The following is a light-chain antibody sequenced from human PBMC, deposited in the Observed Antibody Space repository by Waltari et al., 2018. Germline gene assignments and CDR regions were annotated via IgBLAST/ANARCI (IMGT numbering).Light chain of an antibody. V-gene: IGLV2-23*01. CDR2: HSS. Sequence: QSALTQPPSVSGPPGQSVTITRPGPLGTSNLVSWYRQPPGTVPKLILYHSSERPSGTSVRFSGSRSGNTASLTISGLQSDDEADYYCCSNNEGHAHVFGTGTRVTVL. CDR1: LGTSNL. CDR3: CSNNEGHAHV. J-gene: IGLJ1*01.